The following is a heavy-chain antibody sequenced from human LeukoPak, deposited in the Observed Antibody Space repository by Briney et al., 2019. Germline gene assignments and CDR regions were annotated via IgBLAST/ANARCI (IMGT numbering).Heavy chain of an antibody. D-gene: IGHD4/OR15-4a*01. CDR1: GFTVSSNS. CDR2: IYSDNT. J-gene: IGHJ4*02. Sequence: GGSLRLFCTVSGFTVSSNSMSWVRQAPGKGLEWVSFIYSDNTHYSDSVKGRFTISRDNSKNTLYLQMNSLRAEDTAVYYCARRAGAYSHPYDYWGQGTLVTVSS. V-gene: IGHV3-53*01. CDR3: ARRAGAYSHPYDY.